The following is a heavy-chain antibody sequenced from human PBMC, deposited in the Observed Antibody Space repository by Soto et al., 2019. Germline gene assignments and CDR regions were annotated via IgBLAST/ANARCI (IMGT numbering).Heavy chain of an antibody. J-gene: IGHJ2*01. CDR1: GFPFSRYA. D-gene: IGHD5-18*01. V-gene: IGHV3-30-3*01. CDR3: ARDPLWGTAMVLWYFDR. Sequence: QVQMVESGGGVVQPGRSLRLSCAASGFPFSRYAMHWVRQAPGKGLEWLAGISYDGSNKGYADSVKGRFTISRDNSKNTLYLQMNGLRADATAVYYCARDPLWGTAMVLWYFDRWGRGTLVTVSS. CDR2: ISYDGSNK.